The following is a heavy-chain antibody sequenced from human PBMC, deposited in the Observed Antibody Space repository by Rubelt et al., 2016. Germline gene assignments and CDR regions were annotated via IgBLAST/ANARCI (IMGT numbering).Heavy chain of an antibody. D-gene: IGHD2-21*02. CDR2: PSGGST. Sequence: PSGGSTSYAQKFQGRVTMTRDTSTSTVYMELSSLRSEDTAVYYCVRDLVVTAIEYYYYYGMDVWGQGTTVTVSS. J-gene: IGHJ6*02. V-gene: IGHV1-46*01. CDR3: VRDLVVTAIEYYYYYGMDV.